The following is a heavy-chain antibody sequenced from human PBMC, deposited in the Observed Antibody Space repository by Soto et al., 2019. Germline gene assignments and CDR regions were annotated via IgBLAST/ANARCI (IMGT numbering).Heavy chain of an antibody. CDR1: GFTFSSYG. CDR3: AKGFSGWSPYYFDC. Sequence: GGSLRLSCAASGFTFSSYGMHWVLQAPGKGLEWVAVISYDGSNKYYADSVKGRFTISRDNSKNTLYLQMNSLRAEDTAVYYCAKGFSGWSPYYFDCWGQGTLVTVSS. V-gene: IGHV3-30*18. J-gene: IGHJ4*01. CDR2: ISYDGSNK. D-gene: IGHD6-13*01.